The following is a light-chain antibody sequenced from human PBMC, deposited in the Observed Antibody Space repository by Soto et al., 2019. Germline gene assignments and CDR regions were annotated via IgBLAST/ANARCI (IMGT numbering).Light chain of an antibody. J-gene: IGLJ1*01. V-gene: IGLV1-40*01. CDR1: SSNIGAGYE. CDR2: ENN. Sequence: QSVLTQPPSVSEAPGQRVTISCTGSSSNIGAGYEAHWYQQVPGTAPKLLIYENNNRPSGVPDRFSGSKSGTSASLAITGLHADDEAEYYCQSYDSSLSGYVFVTGTKVTVL. CDR3: QSYDSSLSGYV.